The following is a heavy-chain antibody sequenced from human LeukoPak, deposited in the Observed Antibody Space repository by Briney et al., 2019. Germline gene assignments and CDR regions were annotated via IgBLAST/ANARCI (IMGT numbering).Heavy chain of an antibody. CDR1: GFTFSSYA. Sequence: GGSLRLSCAASGFTFSSYAMHWVRQAPGKGLEWVAVISYDGSNKYYADSVKGRFTISRDNSENTLYLQMNSLRAEDTAVYYCAKDPSGYCSGGSCYSDWFDPWGQGTLVTVSS. J-gene: IGHJ5*02. V-gene: IGHV3-30-3*01. CDR3: AKDPSGYCSGGSCYSDWFDP. CDR2: ISYDGSNK. D-gene: IGHD2-15*01.